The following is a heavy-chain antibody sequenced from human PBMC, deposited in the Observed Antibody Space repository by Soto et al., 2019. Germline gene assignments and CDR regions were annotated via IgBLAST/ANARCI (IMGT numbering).Heavy chain of an antibody. V-gene: IGHV3-15*07. CDR1: GFTFSNAW. Sequence: EVQLVESGGGLVKPGGSLRLSCAASGFTFSNAWMNWVRQAPGKGLEWVGRIKSKTDGGTTDYAAPVKGRFTISRDDSKNTLYLQMNSLKTEDTAVYYCTTDPTPGSARRKAMRFGEPKDYWGQGTLVTVSS. J-gene: IGHJ4*02. CDR3: TTDPTPGSARRKAMRFGEPKDY. CDR2: IKSKTDGGTT. D-gene: IGHD3-10*01.